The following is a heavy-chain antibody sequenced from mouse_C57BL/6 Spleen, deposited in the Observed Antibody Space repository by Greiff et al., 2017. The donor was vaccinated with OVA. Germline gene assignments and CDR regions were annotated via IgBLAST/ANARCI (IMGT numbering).Heavy chain of an antibody. V-gene: IGHV1-15*01. J-gene: IGHJ3*01. Sequence: QVQLKQSGAELVRPGASVTLSCKASGYTFTDYEMHWVKQTPVHGLEWIGAIDPETGGTAYNQKFKGKAILTADKSSSTAYMELRSLTSEDSAVYYYTSRGYCAFAYWGQGTLVTVSA. CDR3: TSRGYCAFAY. CDR2: IDPETGGT. CDR1: GYTFTDYE. D-gene: IGHD2-14*01.